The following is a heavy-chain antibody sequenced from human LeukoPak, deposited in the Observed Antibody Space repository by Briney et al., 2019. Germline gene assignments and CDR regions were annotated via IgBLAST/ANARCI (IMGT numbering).Heavy chain of an antibody. CDR2: INHSGST. CDR1: GGSFSGYY. V-gene: IGHV4-34*01. CDR3: ARGTGTTNSDYFDY. D-gene: IGHD1-7*01. J-gene: IGHJ4*02. Sequence: SETPSLTCAVYGGSFSGYYWSWIRQPPGKGLEWIGEINHSGSTNYNPSLKSRVTISVDTSKNQFSLKLSSVTAADTAVYYCARGTGTTNSDYFDYWGQGTLVTVSS.